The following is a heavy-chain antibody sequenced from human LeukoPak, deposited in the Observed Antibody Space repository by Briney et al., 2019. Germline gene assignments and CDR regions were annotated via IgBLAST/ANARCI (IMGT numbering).Heavy chain of an antibody. CDR1: GGTFSSYA. D-gene: IGHD1-26*01. CDR3: ARGNTIVGATTAYNAFDY. V-gene: IGHV1-69*05. CDR2: IIPIFGTA. J-gene: IGHJ4*02. Sequence: SVKVSCKASGGTFSSYAISWVRQAPGQGLEWMGGIIPIFGTANYAQKFQGRVTITMDESTSTAYMELSSLRSEDTAVYYCARGNTIVGATTAYNAFDYWGQGTLVTVSS.